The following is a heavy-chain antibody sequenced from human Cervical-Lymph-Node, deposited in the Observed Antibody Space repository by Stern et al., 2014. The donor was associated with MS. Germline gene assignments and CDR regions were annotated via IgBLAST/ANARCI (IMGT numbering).Heavy chain of an antibody. CDR1: RFTFSRYA. V-gene: IGHV3-23*04. CDR3: AKVATRAWYIEGWFDP. J-gene: IGHJ5*02. Sequence: VQLVESGGGLVQPGGSLRLSCVASRFTFSRYAMTWVRQAPGKGLEWVSTISNNGGLKSYADSVKGRFTISRDNSRATVFLQMNSLSAEDTATYYCAKVATRAWYIEGWFDPWGQGTLVTLS. CDR2: ISNNGGLK. D-gene: IGHD6-13*01.